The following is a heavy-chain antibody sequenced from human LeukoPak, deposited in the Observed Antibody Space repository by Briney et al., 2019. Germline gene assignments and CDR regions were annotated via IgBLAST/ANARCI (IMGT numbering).Heavy chain of an antibody. J-gene: IGHJ4*02. V-gene: IGHV3-74*01. CDR3: ARGGALYSNPYHDY. CDR2: INTDGSST. Sequence: GGSLRLSCAASGFTFSSYWMHWVRQAPGKGLVWVSRINTDGSSTSYADSVKGRFTISRDNAKNTLYLQMNSLRAEDTAVYYCARGGALYSNPYHDYWGQGTLVTVSS. CDR1: GFTFSSYW. D-gene: IGHD4-11*01.